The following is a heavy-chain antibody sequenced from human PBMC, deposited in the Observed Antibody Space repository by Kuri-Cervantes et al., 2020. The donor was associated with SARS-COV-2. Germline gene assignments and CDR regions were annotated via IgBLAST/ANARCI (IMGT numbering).Heavy chain of an antibody. V-gene: IGHV4-39*01. J-gene: IGHJ3*02. Sequence: SETLSLTCTVSGGSISSSSYYWGWIRQPPGKGLEWIGSIYYSGSTYYNPSLKSRVTISVDTSKNQFSLKLSSVTAADTAVYYCARNLVWFGELLYTPAGAFDIWGQGTMVTVSS. CDR3: ARNLVWFGELLYTPAGAFDI. CDR1: GGSISSSSYY. CDR2: IYYSGST. D-gene: IGHD3-10*01.